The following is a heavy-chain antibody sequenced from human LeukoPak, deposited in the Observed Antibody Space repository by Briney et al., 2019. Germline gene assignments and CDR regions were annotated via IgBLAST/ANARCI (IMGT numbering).Heavy chain of an antibody. J-gene: IGHJ4*02. D-gene: IGHD2/OR15-2a*01. Sequence: KTSETLSLTCAVYGGSFSGYYWSWIRQPPGKGLEWIGEINHSGSTNYNPSLKSRVTISVDTSKNQFSLKLSSVTAAGTAVYYCARTIGLTPFDYWGQGTLVTVSS. CDR3: ARTIGLTPFDY. CDR2: INHSGST. V-gene: IGHV4-34*01. CDR1: GGSFSGYY.